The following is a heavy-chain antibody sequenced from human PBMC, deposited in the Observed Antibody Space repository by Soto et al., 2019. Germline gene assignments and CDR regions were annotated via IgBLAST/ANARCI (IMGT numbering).Heavy chain of an antibody. D-gene: IGHD3-16*02. CDR2: INQDGAET. CDR1: GFTFSRYW. CDR3: ARVGDCYTSSSVEC. Sequence: EVQVEESGGDLVQPGGSLRLSCAASGFTFSRYWMTWVRQAPGKGLEWLANINQDGAETYYVDSVKGRFSISRDNAKNSVYLQMNSLRTEDTAVYFCARVGDCYTSSSVECWGQGTLVTVSS. J-gene: IGHJ4*02. V-gene: IGHV3-7*05.